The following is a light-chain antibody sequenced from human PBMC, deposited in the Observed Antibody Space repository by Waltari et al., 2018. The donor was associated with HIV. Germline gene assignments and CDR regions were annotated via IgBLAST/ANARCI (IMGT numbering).Light chain of an antibody. CDR2: DVN. CDR3: CSYAGSYTWV. J-gene: IGLJ3*02. V-gene: IGLV2-11*01. CDR1: SSDVGTYNY. Sequence: QSALTQPRSVSGSPGQSVTIPCTGTSSDVGTYNYLSWYQQHPGKAPKLMIYDVNKRPSGVPDRFSGSKSGNTASLTISGLQADDEADYYCCSYAGSYTWVFGGGTKLTVL.